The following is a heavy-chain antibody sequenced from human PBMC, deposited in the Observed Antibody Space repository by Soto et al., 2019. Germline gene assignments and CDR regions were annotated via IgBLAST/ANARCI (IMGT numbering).Heavy chain of an antibody. CDR3: ARSRYGGLLDY. CDR1: GVSFSGYY. CDR2: INHSGST. Sequence: SETRSLTCAVYGVSFSGYYWSWIRQPPGKGLEWIGEINHSGSTNYNPSLKSRVTISVDTSKNQFSLKLSSVTAADTAVYYCARSRYGGLLDYWGQGTLVTVSS. D-gene: IGHD4-17*01. V-gene: IGHV4-34*01. J-gene: IGHJ4*02.